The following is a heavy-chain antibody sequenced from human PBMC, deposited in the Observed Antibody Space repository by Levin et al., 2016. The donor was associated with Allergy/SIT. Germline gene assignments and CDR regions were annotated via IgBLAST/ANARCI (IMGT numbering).Heavy chain of an antibody. CDR2: INPNSGSA. J-gene: IGHJ4*02. Sequence: ASVKVSCKASGGTFSSYAISWVRQAPGQGLEWMGMINPNSGSANYAQKLQGRVTMTRDTSTSTVYMELSSLRSEDTAVYYCARIPSTPTPGHYFDYWGQGTLVTVSS. CDR1: GGTFSSYA. D-gene: IGHD2-2*01. CDR3: ARIPSTPTPGHYFDY. V-gene: IGHV1-46*04.